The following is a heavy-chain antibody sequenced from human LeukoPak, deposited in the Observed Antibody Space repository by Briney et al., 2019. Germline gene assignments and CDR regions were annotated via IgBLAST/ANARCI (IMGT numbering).Heavy chain of an antibody. Sequence: SETLSLTCAVYGGSFSGYYWSWIRQPPGKGLEWIGEINHSGSTNYNPSLKSQVTISVDTSKNQFSLKLSSVTAADTAVYYCARGGVYYYGSGSHNWFDPWGQGTLVTVSS. CDR3: ARGGVYYYGSGSHNWFDP. J-gene: IGHJ5*02. V-gene: IGHV4-34*01. CDR1: GGSFSGYY. CDR2: INHSGST. D-gene: IGHD3-10*01.